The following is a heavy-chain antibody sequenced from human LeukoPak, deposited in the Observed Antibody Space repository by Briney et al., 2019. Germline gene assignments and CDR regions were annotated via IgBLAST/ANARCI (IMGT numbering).Heavy chain of an antibody. J-gene: IGHJ4*02. CDR3: ARGKYCSSTSCDRSFYY. D-gene: IGHD2-2*01. CDR2: IIPIFGTA. CDR1: GGTFSSYA. Sequence: SVTVSCKASGGTFSSYAISWVRQAPGQGLEWMGGIIPIFGTANYAQKFQGRVTITTDESTSTAYMELSSLRSEDTAVYYCARGKYCSSTSCDRSFYYWGQGTLVTVSS. V-gene: IGHV1-69*05.